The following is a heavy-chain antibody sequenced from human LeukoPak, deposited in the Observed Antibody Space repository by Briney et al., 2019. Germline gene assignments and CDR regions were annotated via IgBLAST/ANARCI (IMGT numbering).Heavy chain of an antibody. CDR2: ISGHSGNT. V-gene: IGHV1-18*01. D-gene: IGHD2-2*03. CDR1: DYTFASYG. J-gene: IGHJ5*02. CDR3: ARGGNGYCTGTSCSKRSFFDP. Sequence: ASVRDSCKDSDYTFASYGINWVRQAPGQGLEWMGWISGHSGNTNYEQKFQGRVTMTTDTSTSTAYMHLRSLRSDETAVYYCARGGNGYCTGTSCSKRSFFDPWGQGTLVTVSS.